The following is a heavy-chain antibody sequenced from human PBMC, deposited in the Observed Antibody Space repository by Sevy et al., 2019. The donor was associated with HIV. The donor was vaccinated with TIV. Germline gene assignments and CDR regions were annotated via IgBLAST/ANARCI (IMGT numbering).Heavy chain of an antibody. D-gene: IGHD2-15*01. J-gene: IGHJ4*02. CDR2: ISYDGSNK. V-gene: IGHV3-30-3*01. CDR3: ARGHIVVVVAATPGYYFDY. CDR1: GFTFSSYA. Sequence: GSLRLSCAASGFTFSSYAMHWVRQAPGKGLEWVAVISYDGSNKYYADSVKGRFTISRDNSKNTLYLQMNSLRAEDTAVYYCARGHIVVVVAATPGYYFDYWGQGTLVTVSS.